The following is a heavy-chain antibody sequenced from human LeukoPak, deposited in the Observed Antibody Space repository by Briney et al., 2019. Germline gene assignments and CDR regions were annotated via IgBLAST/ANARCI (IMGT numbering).Heavy chain of an antibody. J-gene: IGHJ4*02. CDR1: GFTFSSYG. V-gene: IGHV3-33*01. CDR3: ARDMGMVRGDY. CDR2: IWYDGSNK. D-gene: IGHD6-13*01. Sequence: GRSLRLSCAASGFTFSSYGMHWVRQAPGKGLEWVAVIWYDGSNKYYADSVKGRFTISRDNSKNTLYLQMNSLRAEGTAVYYCARDMGMVRGDYWGQGTLVTVSS.